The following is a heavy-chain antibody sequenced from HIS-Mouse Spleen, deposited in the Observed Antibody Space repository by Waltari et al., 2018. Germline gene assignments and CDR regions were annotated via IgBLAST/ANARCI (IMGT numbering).Heavy chain of an antibody. D-gene: IGHD6-6*01. Sequence: QVQLVESGGGMVQPGRSLRLSCAASGFTFSSYAMHWVRQAPGKGLEWVEVISYDGSNKSYADSVKGRFTISRDNSKNTLYLQMNSLRAEDTAVYYCARGGIAARPKAFDIWGQGTMVTVSS. CDR2: ISYDGSNK. CDR3: ARGGIAARPKAFDI. CDR1: GFTFSSYA. J-gene: IGHJ3*02. V-gene: IGHV3-30*04.